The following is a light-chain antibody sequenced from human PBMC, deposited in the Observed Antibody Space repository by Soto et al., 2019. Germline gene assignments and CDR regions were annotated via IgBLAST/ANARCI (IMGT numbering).Light chain of an antibody. V-gene: IGKV3-11*01. J-gene: IGKJ4*01. CDR1: QSINSH. CDR2: DTS. CDR3: QQRSNWPLT. Sequence: EIVLTQSPATLSLSPGERATLSCRASQSINSHLVWYQQKPGQAPRLLMYDTSNRATDIPARFSGRGSGTDFTLTISSLEPEDFAVYYCQQRSNWPLTFGGGTKVEIK.